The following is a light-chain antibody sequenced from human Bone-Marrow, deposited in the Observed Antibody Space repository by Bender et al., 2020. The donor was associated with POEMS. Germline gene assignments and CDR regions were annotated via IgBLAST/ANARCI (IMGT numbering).Light chain of an antibody. CDR1: SSDIGGYDY. CDR3: SSYRNSNNLLV. J-gene: IGLJ3*02. CDR2: EVS. Sequence: QSALTQPASVSGSPGQSITLSCTGTSSDIGGYDYVSWYQQHPGKAPKLMIFEVSYRPSGVSDRFSGSKSGNTASLTISGLQPEDEADYYCSSYRNSNNLLVFGGGTKLTVL. V-gene: IGLV2-14*01.